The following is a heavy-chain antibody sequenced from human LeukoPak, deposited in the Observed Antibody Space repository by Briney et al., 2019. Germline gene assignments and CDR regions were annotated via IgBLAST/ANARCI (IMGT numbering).Heavy chain of an antibody. CDR1: GFTFSNYA. J-gene: IGHJ5*02. CDR3: ARSFDP. Sequence: GGSLRLSCAASGFTFSNYAMSWVRQAPGKGLEWVSATSGSGVSTYYADSVKGRFTISRDNAKNSLYLQMNSLRAEDTAVYYCARSFDPWGQGTLVTVSS. V-gene: IGHV3-23*01. CDR2: TSGSGVST.